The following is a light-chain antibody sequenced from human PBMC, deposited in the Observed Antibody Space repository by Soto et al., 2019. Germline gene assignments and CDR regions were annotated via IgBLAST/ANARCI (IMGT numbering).Light chain of an antibody. CDR1: QSVSSN. CDR3: QQYYSPSYT. Sequence: EIVMTQSPATLSVSPGERATLSCRASQSVSSNLAWYQQKPGQAPRLLIYGASTRATGIPARFSGSGSGTEFTLTISSLQSEDFAVYYCQQYYSPSYTFGQGTKVDIK. V-gene: IGKV3-15*01. CDR2: GAS. J-gene: IGKJ2*01.